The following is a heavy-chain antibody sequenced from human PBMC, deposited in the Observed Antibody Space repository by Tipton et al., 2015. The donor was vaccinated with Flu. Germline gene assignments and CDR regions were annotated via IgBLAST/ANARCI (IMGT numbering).Heavy chain of an antibody. D-gene: IGHD3-10*01. V-gene: IGHV4-61*02. J-gene: IGHJ4*02. CDR3: SRETPSTYYYYFDS. CDR1: GGSITGGNFY. CDR2: IYDNGST. Sequence: TLPLTCTVSGGSITGGNFYWSWIRQPAGKGLEWIGRIYDNGSTQYNSSLKSRVTLSLDTSKNQFSLKLTSVTAADTAVYYCSRETPSTYYYYFDSWGQGTRVTVSS.